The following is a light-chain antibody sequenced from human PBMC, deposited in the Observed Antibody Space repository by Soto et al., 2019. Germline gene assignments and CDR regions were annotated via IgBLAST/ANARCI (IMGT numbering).Light chain of an antibody. CDR2: KAS. J-gene: IGKJ1*01. Sequence: ASVTATCRASQILYIWLAWYQQRPGKPPKLLIYKASTLASGVPSRFSGSGSGTEFTLTISSLQPDDFATYYCQHYNSYSEAFGQGTKVDIK. V-gene: IGKV1-5*03. CDR3: QHYNSYSEA. CDR1: QILYIW.